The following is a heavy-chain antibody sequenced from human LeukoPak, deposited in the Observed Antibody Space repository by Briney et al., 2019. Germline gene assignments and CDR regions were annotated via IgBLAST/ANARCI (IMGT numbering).Heavy chain of an antibody. CDR3: ARSRIAAVVPFYLDS. Sequence: PGGSLRPSCAASGFTFSSYALNWVRQAPGKGLEWVAVISYDGTNEFYADSVQGRFTISRDNSKNTLNLQMNSLRPEDTAIYYCARSRIAAVVPFYLDSWGQGALITVSS. CDR2: ISYDGTNE. J-gene: IGHJ4*02. V-gene: IGHV3-30*01. D-gene: IGHD6-13*01. CDR1: GFTFSSYA.